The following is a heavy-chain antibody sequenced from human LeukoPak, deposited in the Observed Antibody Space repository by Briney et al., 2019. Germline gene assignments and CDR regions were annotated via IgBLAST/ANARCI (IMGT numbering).Heavy chain of an antibody. CDR2: IISSSSYI. Sequence: GGSLRLSCAASGCTFSSYSMNCVRQAPGRELVWFASIISSSSYIYYADSVTGRFTISRDNAKNSLYMQIMSMSSVETEVYYFARVGCSSTSCDMYYYYGMDVGSQGTTVTVSS. D-gene: IGHD2-2*02. CDR3: ARVGCSSTSCDMYYYYGMDV. J-gene: IGHJ6*02. CDR1: GCTFSSYS. V-gene: IGHV3-21*01.